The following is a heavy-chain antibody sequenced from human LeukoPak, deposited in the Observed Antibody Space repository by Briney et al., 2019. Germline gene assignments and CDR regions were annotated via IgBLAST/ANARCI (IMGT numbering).Heavy chain of an antibody. V-gene: IGHV3-7*01. D-gene: IGHD3-9*01. CDR3: ARDMFDWLFEDLEIGVSFDS. Sequence: GGSLRLSCAASGFSLTTYWMSWVRQAPGKGLEWVANIKQDGTEKYYVDSVKGRFTISRDNAKNSLYLQMNSLRVEDTAVYYCARDMFDWLFEDLEIGVSFDSWGQGTLATVSS. CDR2: IKQDGTEK. CDR1: GFSLTTYW. J-gene: IGHJ4*02.